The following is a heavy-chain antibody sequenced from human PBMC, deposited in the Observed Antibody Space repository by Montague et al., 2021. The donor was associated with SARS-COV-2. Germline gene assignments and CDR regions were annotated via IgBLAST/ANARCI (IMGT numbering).Heavy chain of an antibody. CDR1: GGSFSGYY. D-gene: IGHD2-15*01. Sequence: SETLSLTCAVHGGSFSGYYWNWIRQRPGKGLEWIGKINHGGSTNYNPSLKNRLTISADTSKNQFSLKLTSVAATDTAVYYCARLRDGVVPSPILGIGPYFTYYYMDVWGKGTTVTVS. CDR2: INHGGST. CDR3: ARLRDGVVPSPILGIGPYFTYYYMDV. V-gene: IGHV4-34*01. J-gene: IGHJ6*03.